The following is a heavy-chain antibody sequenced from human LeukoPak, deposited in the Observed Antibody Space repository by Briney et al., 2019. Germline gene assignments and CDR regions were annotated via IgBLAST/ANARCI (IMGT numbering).Heavy chain of an antibody. CDR1: GGSFSGYY. CDR2: INHSGST. CDR3: AREVRSGWYYFDY. V-gene: IGHV4-34*01. D-gene: IGHD6-19*01. J-gene: IGHJ4*02. Sequence: SETLSLTCAVYGGSFSGYYWSWIRQPPGKGLEWVGEINHSGSTNYNPSLKSRVTISVDTSKNQFSLRLSSVTAADTAVYYCAREVRSGWYYFDYWGQGTLVTVSS.